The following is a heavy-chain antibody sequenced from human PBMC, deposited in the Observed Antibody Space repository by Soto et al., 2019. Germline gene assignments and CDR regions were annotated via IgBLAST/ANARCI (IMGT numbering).Heavy chain of an antibody. V-gene: IGHV1-3*01. CDR3: ARGVGQFDY. D-gene: IGHD3-10*01. CDR2: INAGNGNT. Sequence: QVQLVQSGAEVKKPGASVKVSCKASGYTFTSYAMHWVRQAPGQRLEWMGWINAGNGNTRYSQRFQGRVTITRDTAASTAYMELSGLRSEDTAVYYCARGVGQFDYWGQGTLVTVSS. J-gene: IGHJ4*02. CDR1: GYTFTSYA.